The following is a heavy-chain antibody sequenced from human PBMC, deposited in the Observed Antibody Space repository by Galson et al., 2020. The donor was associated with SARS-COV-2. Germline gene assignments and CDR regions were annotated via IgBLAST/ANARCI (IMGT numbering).Heavy chain of an antibody. J-gene: IGHJ3*02. CDR2: MYSGGST. V-gene: IGHV3-53*01. CDR3: ARGLKLAPLTFDI. Sequence: GESLKISCAGSGFTVSSNYMHWVRQAPGKGLEWVSVMYSGGSTWYADSVEGRLTISRDNSKNTLYLQMNSLRAEDTAVYFCARGLKLAPLTFDIWGQGTIVTVSS. D-gene: IGHD1-1*01. CDR1: GFTVSSNY.